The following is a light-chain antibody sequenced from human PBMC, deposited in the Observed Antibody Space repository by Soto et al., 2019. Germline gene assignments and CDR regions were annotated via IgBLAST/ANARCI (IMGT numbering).Light chain of an antibody. CDR2: GAS. Sequence: IVLTQSPATLSLSPGERATLSCTASQHVTTTYIAWYQQKFGQAPRLLIYGASTRATGTPDRFTGGGFGTDFTLTISRVEPEDFAVYYCQQYDSSFTFGAGTKVDIK. J-gene: IGKJ4*01. CDR3: QQYDSSFT. CDR1: QHVTTTY. V-gene: IGKV3-20*01.